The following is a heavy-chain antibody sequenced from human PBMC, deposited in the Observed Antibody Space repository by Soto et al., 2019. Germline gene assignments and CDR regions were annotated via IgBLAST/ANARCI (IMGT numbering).Heavy chain of an antibody. D-gene: IGHD3-10*01. CDR2: ISGSGGST. CDR1: GFTFSSYA. Sequence: EVQLFESGGGLVQPGGSLRLSCAASGFTFSSYAMSWVRHAPGKGLEWVSAISGSGGSTYYADSVKGRFTISRDNSKNTLYLQMNSLRAEDTAVYYCAKDPTNYGSGSYYYYWGQGTLGTVSS. V-gene: IGHV3-23*01. J-gene: IGHJ4*02. CDR3: AKDPTNYGSGSYYYY.